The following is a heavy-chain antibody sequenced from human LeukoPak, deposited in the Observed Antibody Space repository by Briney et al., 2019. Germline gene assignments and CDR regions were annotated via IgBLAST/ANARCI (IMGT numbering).Heavy chain of an antibody. V-gene: IGHV3-23*01. CDR2: ISGSGGST. CDR3: AKCPGSGSYREPFEY. J-gene: IGHJ4*02. D-gene: IGHD1-26*01. CDR1: GFTFSSYA. Sequence: GGSLRLSCAASGFTFSSYAMSWVRQAPGKGLEWVSAISGSGGSTYYADSVKGRFTISRDNSKNTLYLQMNSLRAEDTAVYYCAKCPGSGSYREPFEYWGQGTLVTVSS.